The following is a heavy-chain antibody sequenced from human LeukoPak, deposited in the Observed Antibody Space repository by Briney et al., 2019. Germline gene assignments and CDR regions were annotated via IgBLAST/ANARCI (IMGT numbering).Heavy chain of an antibody. V-gene: IGHV4-39*01. Sequence: PSETLSLTCTVSGGSISSSSYYWGWIRQPPGKGLEWIGSIYYSGSTYYNPSLKSRVTISVDTSKNQFSLKLSSVTAADTAVYYCARPIHERKDAFDIWGQGTMVTVSS. CDR2: IYYSGST. J-gene: IGHJ3*02. D-gene: IGHD2-2*03. CDR3: ARPIHERKDAFDI. CDR1: GGSISSSSYY.